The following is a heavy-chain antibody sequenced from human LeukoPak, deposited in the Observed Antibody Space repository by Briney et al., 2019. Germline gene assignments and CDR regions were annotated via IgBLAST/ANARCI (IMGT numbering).Heavy chain of an antibody. CDR1: GGTFSSYA. V-gene: IGHV1-69*13. CDR2: IIPIFGTA. J-gene: IGHJ6*02. Sequence: SVKVSCKASGGTFSSYAISWVRQAPGQGLEWMGGIIPIFGTANYAQKFQGRVTITADESTSTAYMELSSLRSEDTAVYCCAGGEYYGSGSYYKAPEDYYYYGMDVWGQGATVTVSS. CDR3: AGGEYYGSGSYYKAPEDYYYYGMDV. D-gene: IGHD3-10*01.